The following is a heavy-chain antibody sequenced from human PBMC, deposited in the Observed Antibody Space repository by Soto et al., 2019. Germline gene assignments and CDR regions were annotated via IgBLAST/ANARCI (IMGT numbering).Heavy chain of an antibody. D-gene: IGHD3-22*01. CDR2: SSGSGGNT. Sequence: GRPLRISCGLYGFTFAVYAKCWVGQAPGTGLEWGSTSSGSGGNTYYADSVEGRVTISRDNSKNPLYLQMNSLRAEEPAVYYCARTHYYRDRSGYSGCIEDLGPGTLVIVSS. CDR1: GFTFAVYA. CDR3: ARTHYYRDRSGYSGCIED. V-gene: IGHV3-23*01. J-gene: IGHJ4*02.